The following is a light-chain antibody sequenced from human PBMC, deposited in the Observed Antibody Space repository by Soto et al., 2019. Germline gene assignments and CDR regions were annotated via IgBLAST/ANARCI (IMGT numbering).Light chain of an antibody. V-gene: IGKV1-5*01. CDR1: QSISSW. CDR3: QQYYSYSPWT. Sequence: DIQMTQSPSTLSASVGDRVTITCRASQSISSWLAWYQQKPGKAPNLLIYDASRLQSGVPSRFSGSGSGTEFTLTISSLQPDDFATYYCQQYYSYSPWTFGQGTKVDI. J-gene: IGKJ1*01. CDR2: DAS.